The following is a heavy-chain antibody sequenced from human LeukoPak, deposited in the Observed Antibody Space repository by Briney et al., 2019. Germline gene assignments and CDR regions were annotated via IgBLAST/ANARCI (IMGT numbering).Heavy chain of an antibody. V-gene: IGHV3-48*01. Sequence: GGSLRRACAVSGFPFSSYSMNWVRQAPGKGLEWVSYISASGSNIYYLDAVKGRFTVSRDNAMNSLFLQMDRPRAEDTAIYYCVRVKRTYFDFWGQGTAVTVSS. CDR2: ISASGSNI. CDR3: VRVKRTYFDF. J-gene: IGHJ4*02. CDR1: GFPFSSYS.